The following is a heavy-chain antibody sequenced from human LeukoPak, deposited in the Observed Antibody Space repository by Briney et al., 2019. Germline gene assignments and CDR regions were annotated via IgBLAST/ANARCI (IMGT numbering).Heavy chain of an antibody. D-gene: IGHD3-9*01. J-gene: IGHJ6*02. Sequence: GGSLRLSCAVSGFTFSSYSMHWVRQAPGKGLEWVAYDGSTKNYADSVKGRFTISRDNSNNTLYLQMNSLTTEDTAVYYCARDPDRLLIFGMDVWGQGITVTVSS. CDR2: DGSTK. V-gene: IGHV3-30-3*01. CDR1: GFTFSSYS. CDR3: ARDPDRLLIFGMDV.